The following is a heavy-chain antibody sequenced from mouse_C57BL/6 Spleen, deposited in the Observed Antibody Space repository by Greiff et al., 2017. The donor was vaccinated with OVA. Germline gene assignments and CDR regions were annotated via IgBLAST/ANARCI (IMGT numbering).Heavy chain of an antibody. CDR2: INPSSGYT. CDR1: GYTFTSYT. Sequence: VQLQQSGAELARPGASVKMSCKASGYTFTSYTMHWVKQRPGQGLEWIGYINPSSGYTKYNQKFKDKATLTADKSSSTAYMQLSSLTSEDSAVYYCARPYYYGSSYWYFDVWGTVTTVTVSS. J-gene: IGHJ1*03. D-gene: IGHD1-1*01. V-gene: IGHV1-4*01. CDR3: ARPYYYGSSYWYFDV.